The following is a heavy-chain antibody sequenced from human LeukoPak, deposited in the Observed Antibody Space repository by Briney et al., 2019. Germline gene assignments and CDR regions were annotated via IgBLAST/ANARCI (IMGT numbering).Heavy chain of an antibody. CDR2: INHSGST. CDR3: ARAGTSGWYRY. CDR1: GGSFSGYY. Sequence: PSETLSLTCAVYGGSFSGYYWGWIRQPPGKGLEWIGEINHSGSTNYNPSLKSRVTISVDTSKNQFSLKLSSVTAADTAVYYCARAGTSGWYRYWGQGTLVTVSS. J-gene: IGHJ4*02. D-gene: IGHD6-19*01. V-gene: IGHV4-34*01.